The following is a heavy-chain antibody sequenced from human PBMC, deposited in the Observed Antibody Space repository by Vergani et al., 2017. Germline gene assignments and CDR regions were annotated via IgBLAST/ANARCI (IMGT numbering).Heavy chain of an antibody. Sequence: EVQLVESGGGLVPPGRSLRLSCAASGFSFGDYAMTWVRQAPGKGLEWVAFIRNKAYGGTTEYAASVKGRFTISRDDSKRLAYLQLSGLKTEDTAVYFCTTVGIATPRSDYWGQGTLVTVSS. J-gene: IGHJ4*02. CDR2: IRNKAYGGTT. D-gene: IGHD6-13*01. CDR1: GFSFGDYA. CDR3: TTVGIATPRSDY. V-gene: IGHV3-49*04.